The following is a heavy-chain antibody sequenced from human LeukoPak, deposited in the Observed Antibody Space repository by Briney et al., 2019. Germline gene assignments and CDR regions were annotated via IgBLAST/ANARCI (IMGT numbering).Heavy chain of an antibody. CDR3: ARSDILTGLIDY. Sequence: GGSLRLSCAASGFTFSSYGMHWVRQAPGQGLEWMGWINPNSGGTNYAQKFQGWVTMTRDTSISTAYMELSRLRSDDTAVYYCARSDILTGLIDYWGQGTLVTVSS. V-gene: IGHV1-2*04. CDR1: GFTFSSYG. D-gene: IGHD3-9*01. J-gene: IGHJ4*02. CDR2: INPNSGGT.